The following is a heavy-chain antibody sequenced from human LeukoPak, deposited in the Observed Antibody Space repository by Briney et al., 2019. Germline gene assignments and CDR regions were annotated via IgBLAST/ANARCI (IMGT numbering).Heavy chain of an antibody. V-gene: IGHV4-34*01. D-gene: IGHD3-16*01. Sequence: MSSETLSLTCAVYGGSFSGYYWSWIRQPPGKGLEWIGEINHSGSTNYNPSLKSRVTISVDTSKNQFSLKLSSVTAADTAVYYCARETSQKGAHYMDVWGKGTTITISS. J-gene: IGHJ6*03. CDR1: GGSFSGYY. CDR2: INHSGST. CDR3: ARETSQKGAHYMDV.